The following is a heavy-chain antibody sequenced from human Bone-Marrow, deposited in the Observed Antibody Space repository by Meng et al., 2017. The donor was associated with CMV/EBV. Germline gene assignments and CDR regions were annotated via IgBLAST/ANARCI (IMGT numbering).Heavy chain of an antibody. V-gene: IGHV4-39*01. CDR3: ARRGRNGTTSYDY. CDR1: GGSISSSSYY. CDR2: VYYTGST. Sequence: SETLSLTCTVSGGSISSSSYYWDWIRQPPGKGLEWIGSVYYTGSTSYSPSLKSRVTISVDTSKNQFSLKLSSMTAADTAAYYCARRGRNGTTSYDYWGQGTLVTVSS. D-gene: IGHD1-1*01. J-gene: IGHJ4*02.